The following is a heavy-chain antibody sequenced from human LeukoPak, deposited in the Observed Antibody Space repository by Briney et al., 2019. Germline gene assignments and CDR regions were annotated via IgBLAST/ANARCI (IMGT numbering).Heavy chain of an antibody. V-gene: IGHV4-4*07. CDR1: GVSISGYS. CDR2: MYTSGSA. J-gene: IGHJ6*02. Sequence: SETLSLTCNVSGVSISGYSWSWIRQPAGKGLEWIGRMYTSGSANYNPSLKSRVTMSVDTSKNQFSLKVNSVTAADTAVYYCARDGYGMDVWGQGTTVTVSS. CDR3: ARDGYGMDV.